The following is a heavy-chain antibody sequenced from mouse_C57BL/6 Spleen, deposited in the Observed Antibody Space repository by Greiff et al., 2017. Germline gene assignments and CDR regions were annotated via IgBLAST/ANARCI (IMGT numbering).Heavy chain of an antibody. V-gene: IGHV1-82*01. Sequence: QVQLQQSGPELVKPGASVKISCKASGYAFSSSWMNWVKQRPGKGLEWIGRIYPGDGDTNYNGKFKGKATLTADKSSSTAYMQLSSLTSEDSAVYFGARGDLSYDYDGVFDVWGTGTTVTVSS. J-gene: IGHJ1*03. CDR3: ARGDLSYDYDGVFDV. D-gene: IGHD2-4*01. CDR1: GYAFSSSW. CDR2: IYPGDGDT.